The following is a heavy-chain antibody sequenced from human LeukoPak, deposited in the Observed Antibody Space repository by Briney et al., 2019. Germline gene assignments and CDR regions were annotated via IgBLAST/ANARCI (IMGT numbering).Heavy chain of an antibody. D-gene: IGHD3-10*01. CDR2: IYYSGST. V-gene: IGHV4-59*01. CDR1: GGSISSYY. Sequence: SETLSLTCTVSGGSISSYYWSWIRQPPGKGLEWIGYIYYSGSTNYNPSLKSRVTISVDTSKNQFSLKLSSVTAADTAVYYCARDLSREYYFDYWGQGTLVTVSS. CDR3: ARDLSREYYFDY. J-gene: IGHJ4*02.